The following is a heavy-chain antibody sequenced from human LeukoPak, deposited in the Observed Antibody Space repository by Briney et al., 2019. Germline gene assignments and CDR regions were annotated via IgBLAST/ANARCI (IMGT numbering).Heavy chain of an antibody. Sequence: ASVKVSCKASGYTFTSYGISWVRQAPGQGIEWMGWISAYNGNTNYAQKLQGRVTMTTDTSTSAAYMELRSLRSDDTAVYYCALSGSYAPFDYWGQGTLVTVSS. D-gene: IGHD1-26*01. CDR3: ALSGSYAPFDY. CDR2: ISAYNGNT. J-gene: IGHJ4*02. V-gene: IGHV1-18*01. CDR1: GYTFTSYG.